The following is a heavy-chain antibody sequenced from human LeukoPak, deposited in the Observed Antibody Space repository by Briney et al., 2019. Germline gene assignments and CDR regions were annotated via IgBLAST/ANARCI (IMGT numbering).Heavy chain of an antibody. J-gene: IGHJ4*02. CDR3: ARDRSYGSFDF. CDR2: INWNGGST. V-gene: IGHV3-20*01. CDR1: GFTFDDHG. D-gene: IGHD5-18*01. Sequence: GGSLRLSCAASGFTFDDHGMNWVRQAPGKGLEWVSGINWNGGSTFYADSVKGRFTISRDNAKNALYLQMNSLTTEDTALYHCARDRSYGSFDFWGQGTLVTVSS.